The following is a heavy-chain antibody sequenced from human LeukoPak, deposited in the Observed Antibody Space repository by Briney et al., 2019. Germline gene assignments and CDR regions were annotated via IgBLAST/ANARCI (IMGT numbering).Heavy chain of an antibody. V-gene: IGHV4-34*01. CDR2: INHSGST. Sequence: PSETLSLTCAVYGGSFSGYYWSWIRQPPGKGLEWIGEINHSGSTNYNPSLKSRVTISVDTSKNQFSLKLSSVTAADTAVYYCARSLLIAARPGSQFDPWGQGTLVTVSS. D-gene: IGHD6-6*01. J-gene: IGHJ5*02. CDR3: ARSLLIAARPGSQFDP. CDR1: GGSFSGYY.